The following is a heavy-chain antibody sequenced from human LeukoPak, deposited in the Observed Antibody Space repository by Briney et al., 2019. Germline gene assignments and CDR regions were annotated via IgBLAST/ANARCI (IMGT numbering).Heavy chain of an antibody. J-gene: IGHJ4*02. CDR3: AKHRGYCGSASCEFDH. D-gene: IGHD2-2*03. CDR1: GFSFSTYS. Sequence: GSLRLSCAASGFSFSTYSMNWVRQAPGKGLEWVSSITSSGSYIYYADSVKGRFTISRDNAKNSLYLQMNSLRAEDTAVYYCAKHRGYCGSASCEFDHWGQGTLVTVSS. V-gene: IGHV3-21*04. CDR2: ITSSGSYI.